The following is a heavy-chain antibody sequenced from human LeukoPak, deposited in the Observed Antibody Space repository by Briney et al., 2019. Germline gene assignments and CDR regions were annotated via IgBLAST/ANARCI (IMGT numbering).Heavy chain of an antibody. V-gene: IGHV1-2*02. D-gene: IGHD1-7*01. CDR2: INPNSGGT. CDR1: GYTFTGYY. Sequence: GASVKVSCKASGYTFTGYYMHWVRQAPGQGLEWMGWINPNSGGTNYAQKFQGRVTMTRDTSISTAHMELSRLRSDDTAVYYCARDMGEAGTTLLYFDCWGQGTLVTVSS. CDR3: ARDMGEAGTTLLYFDC. J-gene: IGHJ4*02.